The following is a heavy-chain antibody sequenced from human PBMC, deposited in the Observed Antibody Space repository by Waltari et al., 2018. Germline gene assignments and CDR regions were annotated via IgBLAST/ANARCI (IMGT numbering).Heavy chain of an antibody. D-gene: IGHD2-21*02. CDR1: GGSISSYY. Sequence: QVQLQESGPRLVKPSETLSLICTVSGGSISSYYWSWIRQPPGKGLDWIGYIYYTGSTNFNASLKSRVTMSVDTSKNQFSLKLSSVTAADTAVYYCARGGGGDWEWFDPWGQGTLVTVSS. V-gene: IGHV4-59*01. J-gene: IGHJ5*02. CDR3: ARGGGGDWEWFDP. CDR2: IYYTGST.